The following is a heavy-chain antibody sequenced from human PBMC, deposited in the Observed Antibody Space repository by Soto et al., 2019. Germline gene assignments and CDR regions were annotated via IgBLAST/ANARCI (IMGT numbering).Heavy chain of an antibody. Sequence: AASVKVSCKASGYTFTRYGISWVGQAPGKGLEGMGWISAYNGNTNYAQELQGRVTMTTDTSTSTAYMELRSLRSDDTAVYYCARVRSYFYYDSSGYSPPRPDYWGQGTLVTVSS. CDR1: GYTFTRYG. V-gene: IGHV1-18*01. D-gene: IGHD3-22*01. J-gene: IGHJ4*02. CDR2: ISAYNGNT. CDR3: ARVRSYFYYDSSGYSPPRPDY.